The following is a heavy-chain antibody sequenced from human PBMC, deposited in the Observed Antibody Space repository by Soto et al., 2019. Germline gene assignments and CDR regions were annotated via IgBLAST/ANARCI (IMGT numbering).Heavy chain of an antibody. J-gene: IGHJ4*02. CDR3: ARADTAMVIDY. D-gene: IGHD5-18*01. CDR2: IWYDGSNK. Sequence: LRLSCAASGFTFSSYGMHWVRQAPGKGLEWVAVIWYDGSNKYYADSVKGRFTISRDNSKNTLYLQMNSLRAEDTAVYYCARADTAMVIDYWGQGTLVTVSS. V-gene: IGHV3-33*01. CDR1: GFTFSSYG.